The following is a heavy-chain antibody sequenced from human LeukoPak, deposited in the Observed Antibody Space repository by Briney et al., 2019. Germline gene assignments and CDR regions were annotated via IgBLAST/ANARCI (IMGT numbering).Heavy chain of an antibody. CDR2: ISGSGGST. J-gene: IGHJ4*02. Sequence: GGSLRLSCAASGFTFKSYAMSWVRQAPGKGLEWVSTISGSGGSTHYADFVKGRFTISRDNSKNTLYLQMNSLRADDTAAYYCAKVAVDTAMPTVLLITTYFDYWGQGTLVTVSS. CDR1: GFTFKSYA. V-gene: IGHV3-23*01. CDR3: AKVAVDTAMPTVLLITTYFDY. D-gene: IGHD5-18*01.